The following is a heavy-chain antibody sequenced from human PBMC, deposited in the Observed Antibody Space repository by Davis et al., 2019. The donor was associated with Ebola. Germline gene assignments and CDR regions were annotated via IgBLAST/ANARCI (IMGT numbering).Heavy chain of an antibody. CDR2: VGPGGDS. J-gene: IGHJ4*01. D-gene: IGHD1-26*01. CDR1: GLAFDKYD. V-gene: IGHV3-23*01. CDR3: ATWEYVRY. Sequence: PGGSLRLSCVASGLAFDKYDISWVRLAPGKGLAWISRVGPGGDSSYANSVRGRFTISRDNSMNTMPLQMDSLTADDTAVNYCATWEYVRYWGQGTLVTVSS.